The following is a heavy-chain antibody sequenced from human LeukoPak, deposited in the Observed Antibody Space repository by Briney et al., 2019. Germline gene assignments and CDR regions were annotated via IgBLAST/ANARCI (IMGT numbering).Heavy chain of an antibody. CDR2: LHYDGSNE. J-gene: IGHJ4*02. Sequence: GGSLGLSCAASGFTFSSYGMHWVRQAPGKGLEWVAFLHYDGSNEYYANSVKGRFTISRDNSKNTLYLQMNSLRAEDTAVYYCAKIAVATYFDHWGQGTLVTVSS. CDR3: AKIAVATYFDH. CDR1: GFTFSSYG. D-gene: IGHD5-12*01. V-gene: IGHV3-30*02.